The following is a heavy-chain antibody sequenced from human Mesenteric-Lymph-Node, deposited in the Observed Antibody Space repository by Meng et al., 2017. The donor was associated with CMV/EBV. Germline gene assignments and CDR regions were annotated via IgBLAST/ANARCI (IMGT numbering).Heavy chain of an antibody. D-gene: IGHD4-17*01. CDR2: IYSGGST. CDR3: ALGGDYGLS. V-gene: IGHV3-53*01. Sequence: GGPLRLSGAGSGFTVSGSYMSWVRQAPGNGLEWVSTIYSGGSTYYAGSVKGRFTISRDISKSTLFLQMNSLRVQDTAVYYCALGGDYGLSWGQGTLVTVSS. CDR1: GFTVSGSY. J-gene: IGHJ5*02.